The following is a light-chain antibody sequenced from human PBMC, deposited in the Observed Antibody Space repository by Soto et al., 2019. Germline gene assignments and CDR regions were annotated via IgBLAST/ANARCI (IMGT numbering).Light chain of an antibody. CDR3: ASYASSYQRV. CDR2: EVS. Sequence: QSALTQPPSASGSPGQSVTIPCTGTSSDVGGYNYVSWYHQNPGKAPTLMIYEVSKRPSGVPDRFSGSKSGNTASLTVSGLQSDAEGDYYGASYASSYQRVFGGGTQLTVL. J-gene: IGLJ3*02. V-gene: IGLV2-8*01. CDR1: SSDVGGYNY.